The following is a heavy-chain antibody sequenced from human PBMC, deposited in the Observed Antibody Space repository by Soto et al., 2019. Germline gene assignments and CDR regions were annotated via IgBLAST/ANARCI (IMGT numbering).Heavy chain of an antibody. CDR2: IYPGDSDT. CDR3: ASSYQLPLANVDWYFDY. V-gene: IGHV5-51*01. Sequence: PGESLKISCKGSGYRFTSHWIGWVRQMPGKGLECMGIIYPGDSDTRYSPSFQGQVTISADKSINTAYLQWSSLRAEDTAVYYCASSYQLPLANVDWYFDYWGQGTLVTVSS. D-gene: IGHD2-2*01. J-gene: IGHJ4*02. CDR1: GYRFTSHW.